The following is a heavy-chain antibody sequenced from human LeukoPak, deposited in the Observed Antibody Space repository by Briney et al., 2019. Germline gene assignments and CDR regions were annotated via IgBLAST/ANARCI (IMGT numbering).Heavy chain of an antibody. CDR3: AKEVVVVITTPTEAGFDY. CDR2: ISHDGSNK. CDR1: GFTFSTYG. V-gene: IGHV3-30*18. J-gene: IGHJ4*02. D-gene: IGHD3-22*01. Sequence: GGSLRLSCAASGFTFSTYGMHWVRQAPGKGLEWVAVISHDGSNKYYADSVKGRFTISRDNSKNTLYLQMNSLRAEDTAVYYCAKEVVVVITTPTEAGFDYWGQGTLVTVSS.